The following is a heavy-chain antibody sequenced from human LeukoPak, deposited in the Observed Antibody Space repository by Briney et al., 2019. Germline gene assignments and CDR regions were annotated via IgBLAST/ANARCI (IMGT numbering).Heavy chain of an antibody. V-gene: IGHV7-4-1*02. CDR2: INTNTGNP. J-gene: IGHJ1*01. CDR3: ARDYTIAVGTTTYLQH. CDR1: GYTFTNFY. D-gene: IGHD1-14*01. Sequence: ASVKVSCKASGYTFTNFYVHWVRQAPGQGLELMGWINTNTGNPTYAQGFTGRFVFSLDTSVSTAYLQISSLKAEDTAVYYCARDYTIAVGTTTYLQHWGQGTLVTVSS.